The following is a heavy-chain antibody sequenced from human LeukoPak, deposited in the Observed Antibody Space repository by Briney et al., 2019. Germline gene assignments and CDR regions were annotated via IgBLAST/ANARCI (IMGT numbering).Heavy chain of an antibody. CDR3: ARAGYCSGGSCYFFLMPDYYYMDV. J-gene: IGHJ6*03. Sequence: PGGSLRLSCAASGFTFSSYAMSWVRQAPGKGLEWVSSISSSSSYIYYADSVKGRFTISRDNAKNSLYLQMNSLRAEDMAVYYCARAGYCSGGSCYFFLMPDYYYMDVWGKGTTVTVSS. V-gene: IGHV3-21*01. CDR1: GFTFSSYA. CDR2: ISSSSSYI. D-gene: IGHD2-15*01.